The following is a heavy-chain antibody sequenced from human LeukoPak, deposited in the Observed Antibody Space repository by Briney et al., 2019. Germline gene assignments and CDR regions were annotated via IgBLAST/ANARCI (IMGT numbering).Heavy chain of an antibody. CDR2: ISAYNGNT. J-gene: IGHJ4*02. V-gene: IGHV1-18*04. CDR1: GYTFTSYY. D-gene: IGHD6-13*01. Sequence: ASVKVSCKASGYTFTSYYMHWVRQAPGQGLEWMGRISAYNGNTNYAQKLQGRVTMTTDTSTSTAYMELRSLRSDDTAVYYCASLGSSWYNFDYWGQGTLVTVSS. CDR3: ASLGSSWYNFDY.